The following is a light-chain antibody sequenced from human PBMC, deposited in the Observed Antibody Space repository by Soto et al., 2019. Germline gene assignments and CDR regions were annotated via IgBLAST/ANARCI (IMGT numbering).Light chain of an antibody. CDR3: CSYTTSSTLYV. J-gene: IGLJ1*01. CDR2: DVS. Sequence: QSVLTQPASVSGSPGQSITISCTGTSSDVGAYNYVSWYQQHPGKAPKLMIYDVSNRPSGVSNRFSGSKSGSTASLTISGLQAEDDADYFCCSYTTSSTLYVFGTGTKVTVL. CDR1: SSDVGAYNY. V-gene: IGLV2-14*01.